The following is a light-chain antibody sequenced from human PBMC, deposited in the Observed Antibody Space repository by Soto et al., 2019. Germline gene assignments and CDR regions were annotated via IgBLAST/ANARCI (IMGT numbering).Light chain of an antibody. CDR3: CSSAGTNTLI. CDR1: SSDVGNYNL. CDR2: EDT. V-gene: IGLV2-23*01. Sequence: QSALTQPASVSGSPGQSITISCTGTSSDVGNYNLVSWYQQIPDKAPKLIIYEDTKRPSGVSYRFSGSKSANTASLTISGLQAEDEADYYCCSSAGTNTLIFGGRTKLTVL. J-gene: IGLJ2*01.